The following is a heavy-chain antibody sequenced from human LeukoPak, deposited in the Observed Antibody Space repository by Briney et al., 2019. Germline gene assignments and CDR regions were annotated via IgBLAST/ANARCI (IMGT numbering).Heavy chain of an antibody. CDR2: IYYSGNT. CDR3: ARVGGYNFDY. CDR1: GGSISTYY. V-gene: IGHV4-59*01. J-gene: IGHJ4*02. Sequence: SETLSLTCTVSGGSISTYYWSWIRQPPGKGLEWIGYIYYSGNTAYNPSLKSRVTMSVDTSKNQFSLRLSSVTTADTAVYYCARVGGYNFDYWGQGTLVTVSS. D-gene: IGHD3-16*01.